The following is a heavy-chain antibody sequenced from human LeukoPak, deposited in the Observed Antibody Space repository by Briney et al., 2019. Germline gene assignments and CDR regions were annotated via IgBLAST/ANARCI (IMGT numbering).Heavy chain of an antibody. J-gene: IGHJ6*03. CDR1: GGSISSSSYY. Sequence: PSETLSLTCTVSGGSISSSSYYWGWIRQPPGKGMEWIGSIYYSGSTYYNPSLTSRVTISVDTSKNHFSLKLSSVTAADTAVYYCARQDGGYYYYYYMDVWGKGTTVTVSS. CDR2: IYYSGST. V-gene: IGHV4-39*01. CDR3: ARQDGGYYYYYYMDV.